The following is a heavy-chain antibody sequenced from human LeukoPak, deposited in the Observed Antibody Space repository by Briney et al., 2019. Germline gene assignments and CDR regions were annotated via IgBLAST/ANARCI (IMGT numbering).Heavy chain of an antibody. V-gene: IGHV1-2*02. CDR3: ARDRPWIQLWLEAFDI. J-gene: IGHJ3*02. D-gene: IGHD5-18*01. Sequence: ASVKVSCKASGYTFTGYYMHWVRQAPGQGLEWMGWINPNSGGTNYAQKFQGRVTMTRDTSISTGYMELSRLRSDDTAVYSCARDRPWIQLWLEAFDIWGQGTMVTVSS. CDR1: GYTFTGYY. CDR2: INPNSGGT.